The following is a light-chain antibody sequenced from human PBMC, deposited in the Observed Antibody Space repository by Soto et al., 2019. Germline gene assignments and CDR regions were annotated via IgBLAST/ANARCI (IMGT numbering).Light chain of an antibody. CDR2: GAS. J-gene: IGKJ2*01. CDR1: QSVSSN. Sequence: EIVMTQSPATLSVSPGERATLSCRASQSVSSNLAWYQQNPGQAPRLLIYGASTRAPGIPARFSGSGSGTEFTLTISSLQSEDFAVYYCQQYNNWPHTFGQGTKLEIK. CDR3: QQYNNWPHT. V-gene: IGKV3-15*01.